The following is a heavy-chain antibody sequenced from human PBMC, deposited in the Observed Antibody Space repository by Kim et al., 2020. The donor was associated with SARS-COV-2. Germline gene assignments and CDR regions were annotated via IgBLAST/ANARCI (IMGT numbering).Heavy chain of an antibody. Sequence: SVKVSCKASGDTFSSYAISWVRQAPGQGLEWMGGIIPHIGTASYAQKFQGRVTITADESTSTAYMELSSLRSEDTAVYYCARDKEAAGGNVGWADYDYGRGGWGQGSAVTVSS. V-gene: IGHV1-69*13. D-gene: IGHD6-13*01. CDR3: ARDKEAAGGNVGWADYDYGRGG. J-gene: IGHJ6*02. CDR1: GDTFSSYA. CDR2: IIPHIGTA.